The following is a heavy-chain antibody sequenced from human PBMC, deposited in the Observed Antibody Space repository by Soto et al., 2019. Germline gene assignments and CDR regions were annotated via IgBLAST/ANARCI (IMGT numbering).Heavy chain of an antibody. CDR3: ARAAAHPSRPSYFDY. D-gene: IGHD6-13*01. J-gene: IGHJ4*02. CDR2: ISAYNGNT. V-gene: IGHV1-18*01. CDR1: GYTFTSYG. Sequence: QVPLVQSGAEVKKPGASVKVSCKASGYTFTSYGISWVRQAPGQGLEWMGWISAYNGNTNYAQKLQGRVTMTTDTSTSTAYMELRSLRSDDTAVYYCARAAAHPSRPSYFDYWGQGTLVTVSS.